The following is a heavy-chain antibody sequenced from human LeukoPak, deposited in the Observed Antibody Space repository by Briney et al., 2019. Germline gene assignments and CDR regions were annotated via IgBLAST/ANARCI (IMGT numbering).Heavy chain of an antibody. Sequence: ASVKVSCKAPGYSFTSYYIHWVRQAPGQGLEWMGIINPSGDSTTYAQKFQGRVTMTRDMSTSTVYMELSSLRSEDTAVYYCARGRTYYYDTSGYYPSDRGSDFDIWGQGTMVTVS. CDR2: INPSGDST. J-gene: IGHJ3*02. CDR1: GYSFTSYY. D-gene: IGHD3-22*01. CDR3: ARGRTYYYDTSGYYPSDRGSDFDI. V-gene: IGHV1-46*01.